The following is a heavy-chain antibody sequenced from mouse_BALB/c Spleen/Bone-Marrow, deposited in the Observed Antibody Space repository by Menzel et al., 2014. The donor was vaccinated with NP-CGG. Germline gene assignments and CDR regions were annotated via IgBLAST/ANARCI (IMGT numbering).Heavy chain of an antibody. V-gene: IGHV1S56*01. Sequence: VQLQQSGPELVKPGASVRISCKASGYTFTSYYIHWVKQRPGQGLEWIGWIYPGNVNTKYNEKFKGKATLTADKSSSIAYMQLSSLTSEDSAVYFCARWGNYGDYAMDYWGQGTSVTVSS. CDR1: GYTFTSYY. CDR3: ARWGNYGDYAMDY. J-gene: IGHJ4*01. D-gene: IGHD2-1*01. CDR2: IYPGNVNT.